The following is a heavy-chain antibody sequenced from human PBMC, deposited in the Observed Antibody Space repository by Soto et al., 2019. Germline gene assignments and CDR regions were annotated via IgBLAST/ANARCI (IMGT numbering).Heavy chain of an antibody. Sequence: PGGSLRLSCAASGFTFSSYWMSWVRQAPGKGLEWVANIKQDGSEKYYVDSVKGRFTISRDNAKNSLYLQMNSLRAEDTAVYYCARDDLDSSGWLDDDFDIWGQGTMVTVS. J-gene: IGHJ3*02. D-gene: IGHD6-19*01. CDR1: GFTFSSYW. V-gene: IGHV3-7*04. CDR2: IKQDGSEK. CDR3: ARDDLDSSGWLDDDFDI.